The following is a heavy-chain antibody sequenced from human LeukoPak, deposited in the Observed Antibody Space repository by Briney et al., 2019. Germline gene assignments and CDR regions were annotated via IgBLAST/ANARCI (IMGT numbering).Heavy chain of an antibody. J-gene: IGHJ4*02. Sequence: SCKASGYTFTSYYMHWVRQAPGKGLEWVAVISYDGSNKYYADSVKGRFTISRDNSKNTLYLQMNSLRAEDTAVYYCARSGVGGFDYWGQGTLVTVSS. D-gene: IGHD3-16*01. CDR1: GYTFTSYY. CDR3: ARSGVGGFDY. V-gene: IGHV3-30-3*01. CDR2: ISYDGSNK.